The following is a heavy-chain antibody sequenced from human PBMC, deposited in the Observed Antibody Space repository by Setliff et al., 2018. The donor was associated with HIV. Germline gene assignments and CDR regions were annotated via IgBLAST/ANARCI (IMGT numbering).Heavy chain of an antibody. D-gene: IGHD4-17*01. J-gene: IGHJ4*02. Sequence: PSETLSLTCSVSGGSVGSGRYYWSWIRQSPGKGLEWLGCIYYSGSTTYNPSLRSRVTISIDTSKNQFSLNLRSVTAADTAVYYCARDRPGYGDSKDYWGQGKLVTVSS. CDR2: IYYSGST. V-gene: IGHV4-61*01. CDR1: GGSVGSGRYY. CDR3: ARDRPGYGDSKDY.